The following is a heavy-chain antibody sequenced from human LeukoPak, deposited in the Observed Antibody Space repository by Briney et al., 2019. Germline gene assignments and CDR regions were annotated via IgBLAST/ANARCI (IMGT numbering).Heavy chain of an antibody. J-gene: IGHJ4*02. CDR3: ARNIRIARGGSYLYFLYYFDY. CDR2: ITPILGTS. D-gene: IGHD1-26*01. V-gene: IGHV1-69*13. Sequence: ASVKVSCKASGGTFSSYAFSWVRQAPGQGLEWMGGITPILGTSNYAQKFQGRVTITADESTSTAYMELSSLRSEDTAVYYCARNIRIARGGSYLYFLYYFDYWGQGTLVTVSS. CDR1: GGTFSSYA.